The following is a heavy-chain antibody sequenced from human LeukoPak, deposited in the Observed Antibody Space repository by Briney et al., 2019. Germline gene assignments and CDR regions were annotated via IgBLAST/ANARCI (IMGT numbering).Heavy chain of an antibody. CDR2: IYHSGST. V-gene: IGHV4-30-2*01. CDR1: GGSISSGGYS. J-gene: IGHJ5*02. Sequence: PSETLSLTCAVSGGSISSGGYSWSWLRQPPGKGLEWIGYIYHSGSTYYNPSLKSRVTISVDRSKNQFSLKLSSVTAADTAVYYCARLTYGWFDPWGQGTLVTVSS. CDR3: ARLTYGWFDP. D-gene: IGHD3-10*01.